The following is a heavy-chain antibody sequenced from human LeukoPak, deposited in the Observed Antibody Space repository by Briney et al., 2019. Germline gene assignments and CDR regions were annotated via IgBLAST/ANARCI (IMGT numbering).Heavy chain of an antibody. V-gene: IGHV3-48*01. CDR3: AKDLRLGYSSGQIMGVLDY. CDR2: ISSSSSTI. CDR1: GFTFSSYS. Sequence: GGSLRLSCAASGFTFSSYSMNWVRQAPGKGLEWVSYISSSSSTIYYADSVKGRFTISRDNAKNSLYLQTNSLRAEDTAVYYCAKDLRLGYSSGQIMGVLDYWGQGTLVTVSS. J-gene: IGHJ4*02. D-gene: IGHD6-19*01.